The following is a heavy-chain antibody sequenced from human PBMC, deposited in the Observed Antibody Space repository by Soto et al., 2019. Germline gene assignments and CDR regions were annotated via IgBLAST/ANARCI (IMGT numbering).Heavy chain of an antibody. CDR3: ARPIAAAGTQVNMDV. D-gene: IGHD6-13*01. CDR1: GGSFSGYY. Sequence: QVQLQQWGAGLLKPSETLSLTCAVYGGSFSGYYWSWIRQPPGKGLEWIGEINHSGSTNYNPSLKSRVTISVDTSKNQFSLKLSSVTAADTAVYYCARPIAAAGTQVNMDVWGKGTTVTVSS. CDR2: INHSGST. J-gene: IGHJ6*03. V-gene: IGHV4-34*01.